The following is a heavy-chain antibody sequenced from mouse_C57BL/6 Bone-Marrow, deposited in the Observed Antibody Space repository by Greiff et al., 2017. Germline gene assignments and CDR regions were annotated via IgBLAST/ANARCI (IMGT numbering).Heavy chain of an antibody. J-gene: IGHJ1*03. CDR3: ARLEFDGSSGDWYFDV. V-gene: IGHV1-85*01. CDR1: GYTFTSYD. Sequence: QVQLQQSGPELVKPGASVKLSSKASGYTFTSYDINWVKQRPGQGLEWIGWIYPRDGSTKYNEKFKGKATLTVDTSSSTAYMGLHSLTSEDSAVYFCARLEFDGSSGDWYFDVWGTGTTVTVSS. CDR2: IYPRDGST. D-gene: IGHD1-1*01.